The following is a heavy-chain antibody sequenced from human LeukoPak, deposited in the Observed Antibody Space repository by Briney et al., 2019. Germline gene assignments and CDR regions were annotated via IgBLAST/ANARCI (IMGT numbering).Heavy chain of an antibody. CDR1: GFTFSSYW. CDR2: IRQDGSEK. CDR3: ARDLKYYDSSGFDY. V-gene: IGHV3-7*01. Sequence: VQPGGSLRLSCAASGFTFSSYWMSWVRQAPGKGLEWVANIRQDGSEKYYVDSVKGRFTISRDNAKNSLTLQMNSLRAEDTAVYYCARDLKYYDSSGFDYWGQGTLVTVSS. D-gene: IGHD3-22*01. J-gene: IGHJ4*02.